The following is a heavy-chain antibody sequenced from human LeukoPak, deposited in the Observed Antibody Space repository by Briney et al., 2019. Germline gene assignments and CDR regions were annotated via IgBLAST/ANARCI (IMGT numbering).Heavy chain of an antibody. V-gene: IGHV4-59*12. CDR2: IYYSGST. Sequence: SETLSLTCTVSGGSISSYYWSWIRQPPGKGLEWIGYIYYSGSTNYNPSLKSRVTISVDTSKNQFSLKLSSVTAADTAVYYCASDEITMEGDYWGQGTLVTVSS. J-gene: IGHJ4*02. CDR3: ASDEITMEGDY. CDR1: GGSISSYY. D-gene: IGHD3-10*01.